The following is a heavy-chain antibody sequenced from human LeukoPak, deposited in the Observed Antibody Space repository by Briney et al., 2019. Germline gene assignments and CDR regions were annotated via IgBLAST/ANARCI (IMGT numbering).Heavy chain of an antibody. CDR1: GFTFSSYS. CDR3: ASPPFGCSSTSCYGY. J-gene: IGHJ4*02. D-gene: IGHD2-2*01. CDR2: ISSSNSTI. V-gene: IGHV3-48*01. Sequence: PGGSLRLSCAASGFTFSSYSMNWVRQAPGKGLEWVSYISSSNSTIYYADSVKGRFSISRDNAKSSLYLQMNSLRAEDTAVYYCASPPFGCSSTSCYGYWGQGTLVSVSS.